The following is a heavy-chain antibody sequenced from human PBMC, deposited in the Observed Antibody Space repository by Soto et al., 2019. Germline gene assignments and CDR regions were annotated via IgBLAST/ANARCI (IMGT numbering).Heavy chain of an antibody. J-gene: IGHJ6*03. D-gene: IGHD2-2*01. CDR2: INIDGGTT. CDR1: GFTFSNYW. Sequence: EVQLVESGGALVQPGGSLRLSCAVSGFTFSNYWMHWVRQAPGKGLVWVSRINIDGGTTSYADSVKGRFTISRDNAKNTLYLQMSSLRAEDTAVYHCARGKLSTNFMDVWGKGTTVTVSS. V-gene: IGHV3-74*01. CDR3: ARGKLSTNFMDV.